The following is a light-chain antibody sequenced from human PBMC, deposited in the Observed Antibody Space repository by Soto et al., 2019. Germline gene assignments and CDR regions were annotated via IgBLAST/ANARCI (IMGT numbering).Light chain of an antibody. J-gene: IGKJ2*01. CDR2: AAS. CDR1: QSISNY. V-gene: IGKV1-39*01. CDR3: QQSYSTPRT. Sequence: DIQMTQSPSSLSASIGDRVTITCRAGQSISNYLNWYQQKPGKAPKLLIYAASSLQSGVQSRFSGSGSGTDFPLTISSLQPDYFATYYCQQSYSTPRTFGQGTPLEIK.